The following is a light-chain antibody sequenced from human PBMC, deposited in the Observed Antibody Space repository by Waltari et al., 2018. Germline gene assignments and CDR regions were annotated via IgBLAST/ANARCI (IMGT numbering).Light chain of an antibody. V-gene: IGLV3-21*01. J-gene: IGLJ1*01. CDR3: QVWDANNDPGV. CDR2: YDS. Sequence: SYVLTQPPSVSVAPGETATITCGGNNIESKRVHWYRQRPGQAPVLVISYDSDRPSGIPERFSGSNSGNTATLTISRVEAGDEADYYCQVWDANNDPGVFGTGTEVTVL. CDR1: NIESKR.